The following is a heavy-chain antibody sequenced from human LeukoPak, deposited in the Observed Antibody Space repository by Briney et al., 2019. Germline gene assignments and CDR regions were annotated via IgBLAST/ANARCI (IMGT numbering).Heavy chain of an antibody. Sequence: GGSLRLSCAASGFTFSDTWMHWVRQVPGKGLVWVSRIRSDGSDARYAESVKGRFTISRDNAKNTLYLQMNSLRAEDTAVYYCARGPSGYHNTGGQGTLVTVSS. J-gene: IGHJ4*02. D-gene: IGHD5-12*01. CDR1: GFTFSDTW. V-gene: IGHV3-74*01. CDR2: IRSDGSDA. CDR3: ARGPSGYHNT.